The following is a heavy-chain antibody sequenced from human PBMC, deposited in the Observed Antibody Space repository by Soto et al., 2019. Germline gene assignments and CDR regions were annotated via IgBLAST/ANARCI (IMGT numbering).Heavy chain of an antibody. Sequence: GWSLRLSCSASGFTFSSYAMSWVRQAPGKGLEWVSAISGSGGSTYYADSVKGRFTISRDNSKNTLYLQMNSLRAEDTAVYYCAKIGSSGPLYFDYWGQGTLVTVS. D-gene: IGHD3-22*01. V-gene: IGHV3-23*01. J-gene: IGHJ4*02. CDR3: AKIGSSGPLYFDY. CDR2: ISGSGGST. CDR1: GFTFSSYA.